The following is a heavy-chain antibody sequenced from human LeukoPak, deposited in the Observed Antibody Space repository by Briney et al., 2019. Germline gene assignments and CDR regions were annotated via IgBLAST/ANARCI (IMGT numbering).Heavy chain of an antibody. J-gene: IGHJ4*02. D-gene: IGHD6-13*01. CDR1: GGSLSDHY. CDR2: ISQNEGI. CDR3: TSGSDSRKQGY. Sequence: PSETLSLTCAVYGGSLSDHYWSWIRQPPGKGLEWIGEISQNEGIKYNPSLNSRVILSLGTSRNQFSLKLSSVTAADTAMYYCTSGSDSRKQGYYGQGTLVTVSS. V-gene: IGHV4-34*01.